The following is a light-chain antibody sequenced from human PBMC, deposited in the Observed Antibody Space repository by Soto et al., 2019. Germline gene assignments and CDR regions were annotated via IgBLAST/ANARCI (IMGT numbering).Light chain of an antibody. Sequence: EIVMTQSPGTLSVSPGERATLSCTASQSSNSNLAWYQQKPGQAPRLLIYSASTRATGIPARFSGSGSGTDFTLTISSLQSEDSAVFYCQQYHMWPFTFGPRTRVDIK. CDR3: QQYHMWPFT. V-gene: IGKV3D-15*01. J-gene: IGKJ3*01. CDR2: SAS. CDR1: QSSNSN.